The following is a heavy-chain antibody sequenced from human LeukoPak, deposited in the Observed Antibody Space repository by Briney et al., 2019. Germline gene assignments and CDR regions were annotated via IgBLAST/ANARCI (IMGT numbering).Heavy chain of an antibody. CDR2: INHSGST. Sequence: SETLSLTCAVYGGSFSGYYWSWIRQPPGKGLEWIGEINHSGSTNYNPSLKSRVTISVDTSKNQFSLKLSSVTDADTAVYYCARGRAARIVVVPAAILGKGWSYYYYMDVWGKGTTVTVSS. J-gene: IGHJ6*03. CDR1: GGSFSGYY. CDR3: ARGRAARIVVVPAAILGKGWSYYYYMDV. D-gene: IGHD2-2*01. V-gene: IGHV4-34*01.